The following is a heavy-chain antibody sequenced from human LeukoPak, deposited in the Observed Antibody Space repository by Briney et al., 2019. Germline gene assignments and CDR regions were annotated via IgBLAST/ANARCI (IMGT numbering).Heavy chain of an antibody. CDR2: VYASATT. Sequence: PSATLSLTCTVSGASISTYFWSWIRQPAGKRMEWIGRVYASATTYYNPSLRSRVTLSIDTSKNQFSLSLNSVTAADTAVYYCAKTHCGGGSCDNFASWARGILSTV. CDR1: GASISTYF. J-gene: IGHJ5*01. D-gene: IGHD2-21*01. V-gene: IGHV4-4*07. CDR3: AKTHCGGGSCDNFAS.